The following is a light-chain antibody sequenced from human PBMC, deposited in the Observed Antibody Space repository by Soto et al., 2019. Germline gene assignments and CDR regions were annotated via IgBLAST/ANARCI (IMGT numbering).Light chain of an antibody. J-gene: IGLJ1*01. CDR3: SSYAGRNNFPYV. V-gene: IGLV2-8*01. CDR2: EVN. Sequence: QSVLTQPPSASGSPGQSVTISCTATSSDVGSYNCVSWYQQHPGKAPKLMIYEVNKRPSGVPDRFSGSKSGNTASLTVSGLQAEDEADYYCSSYAGRNNFPYVFGTGTKLTVL. CDR1: SSDVGSYNC.